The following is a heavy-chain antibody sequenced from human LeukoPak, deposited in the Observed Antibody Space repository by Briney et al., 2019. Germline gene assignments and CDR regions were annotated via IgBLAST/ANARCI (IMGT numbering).Heavy chain of an antibody. Sequence: GGSLRLSCAASGFTVSSNYMSWVRQAPGKGLEWVSSISSDSSYIYYADSVKGRFTISRDNAKNSLYLQMNSLRAEDTAVYYCARGTTTVTTLGDYWGQGTQVTVS. J-gene: IGHJ4*02. CDR2: ISSDSSYI. V-gene: IGHV3-21*01. D-gene: IGHD4-17*01. CDR1: GFTVSSNY. CDR3: ARGTTTVTTLGDY.